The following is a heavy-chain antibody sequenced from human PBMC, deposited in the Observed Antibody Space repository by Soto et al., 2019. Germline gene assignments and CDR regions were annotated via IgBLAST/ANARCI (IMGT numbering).Heavy chain of an antibody. CDR2: VSAYNGNT. Sequence: SVKVSGKTLVYSLTPYGIILVRQAPGQGLEWMGWVSAYNGNTNYAQKLHGRVTMTTDTSTSTDYMDRRSLTSDETAVYYCARSMDLVVPHALDGWGQGTTVTVS. V-gene: IGHV1-18*04. CDR1: VYSLTPYG. D-gene: IGHD2-2*01. CDR3: ARSMDLVVPHALDG. J-gene: IGHJ6*02.